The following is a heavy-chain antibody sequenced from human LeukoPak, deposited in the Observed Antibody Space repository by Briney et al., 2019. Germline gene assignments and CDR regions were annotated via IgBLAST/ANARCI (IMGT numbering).Heavy chain of an antibody. J-gene: IGHJ2*01. CDR3: ARPGDPHRYWYFDL. CDR1: GGSISSGDYY. D-gene: IGHD7-27*01. CDR2: IYYSGST. Sequence: SETLSLTCTVSGGSISSGDYYWSWIRQPPGKGLEWIGYIYYSGSTYYNPSLKSRVTISVDTSKNQFSLKLSSVTAADTAVYYCARPGDPHRYWYFDLWGRGTLVTVSS. V-gene: IGHV4-30-4*01.